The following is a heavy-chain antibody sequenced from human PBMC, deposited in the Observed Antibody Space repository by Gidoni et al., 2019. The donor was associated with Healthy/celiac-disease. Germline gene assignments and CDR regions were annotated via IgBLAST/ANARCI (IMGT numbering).Heavy chain of an antibody. D-gene: IGHD2-2*02. V-gene: IGHV1-69*01. CDR2: IIPIFGTA. CDR3: AREQSDVVVPAAIRGSAQPYYYGMDV. J-gene: IGHJ6*02. CDR1: GGTFSSYA. Sequence: QVQLVQSGAEVKKPGSSVKVSCKASGGTFSSYAISWVRQAPGQGLEWMGGIIPIFGTANYAHKFQGRVTITADESTSTAYMELSSLRSEDTAVYYCAREQSDVVVPAAIRGSAQPYYYGMDVWGQGTTVTVSS.